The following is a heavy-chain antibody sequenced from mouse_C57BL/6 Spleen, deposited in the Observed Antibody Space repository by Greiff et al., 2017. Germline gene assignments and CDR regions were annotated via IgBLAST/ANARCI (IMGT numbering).Heavy chain of an antibody. Sequence: EVKLMESGGGLVQPGGSLKLSCAASGFTFSDYYMYWVRQTPEKRLEWVAYISNGGGSTYYPDTVKGRFTISSDNAKNTLYLKMSRLKSENTAMYYCARHGTTTMVTTPFAYWGQGTLVTVSA. CDR1: GFTFSDYY. V-gene: IGHV5-12*01. CDR2: ISNGGGST. J-gene: IGHJ3*01. D-gene: IGHD2-2*01. CDR3: ARHGTTTMVTTPFAY.